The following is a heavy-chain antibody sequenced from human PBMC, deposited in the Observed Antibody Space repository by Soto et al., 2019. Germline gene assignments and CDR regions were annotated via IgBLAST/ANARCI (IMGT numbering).Heavy chain of an antibody. Sequence: ASVKVSCRASGYTFTSYGISWLRQAPGQGLEWMGWISAYNGNTNYAQKLQGRVTMTTDTSTSTAYMELRSLRSDDTAVYYCARSPREYSGYDYWFDPWGQGTLVTVSS. CDR3: ARSPREYSGYDYWFDP. CDR2: ISAYNGNT. CDR1: GYTFTSYG. J-gene: IGHJ5*02. D-gene: IGHD5-12*01. V-gene: IGHV1-18*01.